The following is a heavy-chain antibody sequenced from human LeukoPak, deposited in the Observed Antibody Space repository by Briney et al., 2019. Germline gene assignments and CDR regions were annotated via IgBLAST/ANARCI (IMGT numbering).Heavy chain of an antibody. J-gene: IGHJ4*02. Sequence: GGSLRLSCSASGFNFRNYAMHWVRQAPGKGLEYVSAMSVVTDRTFYADSVMGRFTISRDNSANTLYLQMSSLRPEDTAVYYCAEPARGSGIQDGFDSWGQGTLVTVSS. V-gene: IGHV3-64D*06. CDR2: MSVVTDRT. CDR3: AEPARGSGIQDGFDS. CDR1: GFNFRNYA. D-gene: IGHD3-10*01.